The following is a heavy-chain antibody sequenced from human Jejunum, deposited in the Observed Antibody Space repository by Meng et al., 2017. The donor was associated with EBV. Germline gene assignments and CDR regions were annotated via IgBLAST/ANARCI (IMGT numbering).Heavy chain of an antibody. CDR2: ISYDGTVT. D-gene: IGHD2-21*02. V-gene: IGHV3-30*03. J-gene: IGHJ4*02. CDR1: AFNFRSFA. Sequence: QVQLVESGGGGVQPGTSLRLSCEASAFNFRSFAMHWVRQPPGQGLEWVAVISYDGTVTHYGDSVKGRFTISRDNSMNTLYLEMNSLRREDTAMYFCARGGAVGDPDYWGQGTLVTVSS. CDR3: ARGGAVGDPDY.